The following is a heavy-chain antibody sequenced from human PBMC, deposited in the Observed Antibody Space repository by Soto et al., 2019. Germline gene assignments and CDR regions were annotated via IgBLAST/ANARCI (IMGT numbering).Heavy chain of an antibody. CDR3: ARLRKIQLWLRGYYYYGMDV. Sequence: ASVKVSCKASGGTFSSYAISWVRQAPGQGLEWMGGIIPIFGTANYAQKFQGRVTITADESTSTAYMELSSLRSEDTAVYYCARLRKIQLWLRGYYYYGMDVWGQGTTVTVSS. D-gene: IGHD5-18*01. CDR1: GGTFSSYA. J-gene: IGHJ6*02. CDR2: IIPIFGTA. V-gene: IGHV1-69*13.